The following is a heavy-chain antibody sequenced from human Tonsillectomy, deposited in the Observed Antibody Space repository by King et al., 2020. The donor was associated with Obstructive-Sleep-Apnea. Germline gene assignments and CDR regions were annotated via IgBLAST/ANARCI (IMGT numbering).Heavy chain of an antibody. CDR2: ICSNTLYT. Sequence: VQLVESGGGWVKPGGSLRLSCAASGFTFSDYYMSLIRQAPGKGLEYVSFICSNTLYTNYADSLKGRFTSSRDNAKNSLYLQMNSLRAEDTAVYYCARDAGIVDFWGQGTLVTVSS. D-gene: IGHD3-10*01. J-gene: IGHJ4*02. V-gene: IGHV3-11*06. CDR3: ARDAGIVDF. CDR1: GFTFSDYY.